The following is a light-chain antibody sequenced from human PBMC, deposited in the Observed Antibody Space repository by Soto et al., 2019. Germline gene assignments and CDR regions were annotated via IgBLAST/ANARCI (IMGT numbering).Light chain of an antibody. CDR2: EVS. CDR1: SSDVGRYNY. Sequence: QSVLTQPPSASGSPGQSVTISCTGTSSDVGRYNYISWYQQRPGKAPKLIIYEVSKRPSGVPDRLSGFKYGNTASLTVSGLQAEDEADYYCSSYAGSTNFYVFGTGTKVTVL. V-gene: IGLV2-8*01. J-gene: IGLJ1*01. CDR3: SSYAGSTNFYV.